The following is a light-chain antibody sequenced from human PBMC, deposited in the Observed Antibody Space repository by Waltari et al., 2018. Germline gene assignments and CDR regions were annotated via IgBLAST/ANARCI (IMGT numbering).Light chain of an antibody. CDR3: QHNVRLPVT. J-gene: IGKJ1*01. Sequence: EIVLTQSPGTLSWSPGERATLSCRASQSVGRSLVWYQQKPGQAPRLVIYNTYTRDTGIPDRFSGSGSGTDFSLTISRLEPEDFAVYYCQHNVRLPVTFGQGTKVEIK. CDR2: NTY. CDR1: QSVGRS. V-gene: IGKV3-20*01.